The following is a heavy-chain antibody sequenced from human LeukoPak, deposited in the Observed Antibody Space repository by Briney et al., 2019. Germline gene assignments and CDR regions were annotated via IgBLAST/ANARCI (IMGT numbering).Heavy chain of an antibody. Sequence: GASVKVSCKASGGTFSSYAISWVRQAPGQGLEWMGGIIPIFGTANYAQKFQGRVTITTDESTSTAYMELSSLRSEDTAVYYCAREGDYYDSSGPPYYFDYWGQGTLVTVSS. V-gene: IGHV1-69*05. D-gene: IGHD3-22*01. J-gene: IGHJ4*02. CDR1: GGTFSSYA. CDR2: IIPIFGTA. CDR3: AREGDYYDSSGPPYYFDY.